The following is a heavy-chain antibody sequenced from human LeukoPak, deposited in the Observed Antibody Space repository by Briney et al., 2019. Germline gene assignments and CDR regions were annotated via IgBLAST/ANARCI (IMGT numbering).Heavy chain of an antibody. D-gene: IGHD6-13*01. CDR3: ATYIAAAGPQPYYYYYYMDV. J-gene: IGHJ6*03. CDR2: IKQDGSEK. CDR1: GFTFSSYW. Sequence: GGSLRLSCAASGFTFSSYWMSWVRQAPGKGLEWVANIKQDGSEKYYVDSVKDRFTISRDNAKNSLYLQMNSLRAEDTAVYYCATYIAAAGPQPYYYYYYMDVWGKGTTVTVSS. V-gene: IGHV3-7*01.